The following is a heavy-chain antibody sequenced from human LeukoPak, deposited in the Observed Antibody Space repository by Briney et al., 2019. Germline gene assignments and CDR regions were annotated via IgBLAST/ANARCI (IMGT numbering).Heavy chain of an antibody. CDR1: GGSISSYY. Sequence: SETLSLTCTVSGGSISSYYWSWIRQPLGKGLEWIGYIYYSGSTNYNPSLKSRVTISVDTSKNQFSLKLSSVTAADTAVYYCARDVIAAAGPGGFDYWGQGTLVTVSS. CDR2: IYYSGST. V-gene: IGHV4-59*01. CDR3: ARDVIAAAGPGGFDY. J-gene: IGHJ4*02. D-gene: IGHD6-13*01.